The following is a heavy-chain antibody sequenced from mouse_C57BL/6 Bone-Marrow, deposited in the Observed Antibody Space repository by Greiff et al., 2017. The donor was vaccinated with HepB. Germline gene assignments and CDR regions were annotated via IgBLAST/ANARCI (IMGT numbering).Heavy chain of an antibody. V-gene: IGHV1-64*01. J-gene: IGHJ3*01. Sequence: VQLQQPGAELVKPGASVKLSCKASGYTFTSYWMHWVKQRPGQGLEWIGMIHPNSGSTNYNEKFKSKATLTVDKSSSTAYMQLSSLTSEDSAVYYCARIYYSNYVRFAYWGQGTLVTVSA. CDR2: IHPNSGST. CDR1: GYTFTSYW. D-gene: IGHD2-5*01. CDR3: ARIYYSNYVRFAY.